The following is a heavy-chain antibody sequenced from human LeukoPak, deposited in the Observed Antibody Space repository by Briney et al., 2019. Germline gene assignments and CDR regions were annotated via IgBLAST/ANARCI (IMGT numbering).Heavy chain of an antibody. J-gene: IGHJ4*02. Sequence: GGSLRLSCAASEFTFSNYWMYWVRQAPGKGLEWVANMNQDGSKIHYVDPVKGRFAISRDNAKNSLYLQMSSLRAEDTAVYYCARGKGNDAIFEYWGQETLVTVSS. CDR2: MNQDGSKI. D-gene: IGHD1-1*01. CDR3: ARGKGNDAIFEY. CDR1: EFTFSNYW. V-gene: IGHV3-7*01.